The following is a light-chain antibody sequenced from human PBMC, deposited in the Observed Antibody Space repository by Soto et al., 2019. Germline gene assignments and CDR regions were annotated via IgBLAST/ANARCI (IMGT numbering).Light chain of an antibody. CDR1: SSDVGGYNY. J-gene: IGLJ1*01. Sequence: QSALTQPASGSGSPGQSITISCTGTSSDVGGYNYVSWYQQHPGKAPKLMIYEVSNRPSGVSNRLSGSKSGNTASLTISGLQADDEADYYCSSYTSSSTPYVFGTGTKLTVL. CDR3: SSYTSSSTPYV. CDR2: EVS. V-gene: IGLV2-14*01.